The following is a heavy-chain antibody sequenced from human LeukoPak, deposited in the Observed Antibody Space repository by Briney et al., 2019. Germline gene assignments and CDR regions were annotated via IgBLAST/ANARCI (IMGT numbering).Heavy chain of an antibody. CDR1: EFIFSSYE. Sequence: PGGSLRLSCAPCEFIFSSYEMHCVRQTPGKGLEYVSGINSNGVSSYYAMSVKGRFTISRDNSKNTLYLQMGSLKAEDMAVYYCARSREGTAHFDYWGQGTLVTVSS. V-gene: IGHV3-64*01. CDR3: ARSREGTAHFDY. J-gene: IGHJ4*02. D-gene: IGHD5-24*01. CDR2: INSNGVSS.